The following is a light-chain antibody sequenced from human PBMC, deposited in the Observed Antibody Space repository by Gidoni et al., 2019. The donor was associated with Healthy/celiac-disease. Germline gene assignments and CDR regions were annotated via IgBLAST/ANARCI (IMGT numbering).Light chain of an antibody. CDR3: QQRT. V-gene: IGKV3-11*01. CDR2: DAS. CDR1: QSVSSY. Sequence: PGERATLSCRASQSVSSYLAWYQQKPGQAPRLLIYDASNRATGIPARFSGSGSGTDFTLTISSLEPEDFAVYYCQQRTFXQXTKVEIK. J-gene: IGKJ1*01.